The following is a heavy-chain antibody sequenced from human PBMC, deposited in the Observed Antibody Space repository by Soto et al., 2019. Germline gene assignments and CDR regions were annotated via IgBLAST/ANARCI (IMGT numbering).Heavy chain of an antibody. V-gene: IGHV3-23*01. J-gene: IGHJ4*02. CDR3: AKDGGGFSSSSDGYPYFDY. Sequence: GGSLRLSCAASGFTFSSYAMSWVRQAPGKGLEWVSAISGSGGSTYYADSVKGRFTISRDNSKNTLYLQMNSLRAEDTAVYYCAKDGGGFSSSSDGYPYFDYWGQGTLVTVSS. CDR2: ISGSGGST. D-gene: IGHD6-6*01. CDR1: GFTFSSYA.